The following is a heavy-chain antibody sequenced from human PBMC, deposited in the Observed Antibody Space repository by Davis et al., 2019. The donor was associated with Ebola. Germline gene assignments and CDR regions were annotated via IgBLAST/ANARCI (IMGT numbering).Heavy chain of an antibody. CDR1: GDSVSSAA. CDR3: ARGWLRTGMDV. D-gene: IGHD5-12*01. CDR2: TYYTSKWFN. V-gene: IGHV6-1*01. Sequence: HSQTLSLTCAISGDSVSSAAWNWIRQSPSRGLEWLGRTYYTSKWFNDYAVSVKSRITINPDTSKNQFSLQLNSVTPEDTAVYYCARGWLRTGMDVWGKGTTVTVSS. J-gene: IGHJ6*04.